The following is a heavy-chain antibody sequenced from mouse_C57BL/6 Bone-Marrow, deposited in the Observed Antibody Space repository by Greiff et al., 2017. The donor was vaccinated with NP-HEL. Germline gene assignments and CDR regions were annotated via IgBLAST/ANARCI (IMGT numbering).Heavy chain of an antibody. J-gene: IGHJ2*01. V-gene: IGHV1-55*01. CDR3: AREIFITTVVGVDY. D-gene: IGHD1-1*01. CDR2: IYPGSGST. CDR1: GYTFTSYW. Sequence: QVQLKQPGAELVKPGASVKMSCKASGYTFTSYWITWVKQRPGQGLEWIGDIYPGSGSTNYNEKFKSKATLTVDTSSSTAYMQLSSLTSEDSAVYYCAREIFITTVVGVDYWGQGTTLTVSS.